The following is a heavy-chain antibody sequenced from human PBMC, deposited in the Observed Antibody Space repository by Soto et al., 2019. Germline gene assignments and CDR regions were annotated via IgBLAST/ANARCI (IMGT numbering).Heavy chain of an antibody. CDR3: AKGWGVYDGSGYFSDYFGY. Sequence: SGGSLRLSCVASGFTFSTDGTHWVRQAPGKGLEWVSAISSDGNNKDYGDSVKGRFTISRDNSKNTLYLQMNSLRAEDTAVYYCAKGWGVYDGSGYFSDYFGYWGQGTLVTVSS. V-gene: IGHV3-30*18. CDR2: ISSDGNNK. CDR1: GFTFSTDG. D-gene: IGHD3-22*01. J-gene: IGHJ4*02.